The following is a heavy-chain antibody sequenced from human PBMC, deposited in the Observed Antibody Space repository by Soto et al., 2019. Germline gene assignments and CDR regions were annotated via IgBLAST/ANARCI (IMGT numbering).Heavy chain of an antibody. Sequence: LRLSCAASGFTFSSYAMSWVRQAPGKGLEWVSAISGSGGSTYYADSVKGRFTISRDNSKNTLYPQMNSLRAEDTAVYYCAKGIVGATRNYFDYWGQGTLVTVSS. J-gene: IGHJ4*02. CDR2: ISGSGGST. CDR3: AKGIVGATRNYFDY. D-gene: IGHD1-26*01. CDR1: GFTFSSYA. V-gene: IGHV3-23*01.